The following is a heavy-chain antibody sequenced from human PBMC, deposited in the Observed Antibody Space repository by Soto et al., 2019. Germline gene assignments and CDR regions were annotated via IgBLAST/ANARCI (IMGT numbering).Heavy chain of an antibody. CDR2: INAGNGNT. J-gene: IGHJ6*02. CDR1: GYTFTSYA. V-gene: IGHV1-3*01. CDR3: ARRGTARVPGTSNYYYYGMDV. Sequence: ASVKVSCKASGYTFTSYAMHWVRQAPGQRLEWMGWINAGNGNTKYSQKFQGRVTITRDTSASTAYMELSSLRSEDTAVYYCARRGTARVPGTSNYYYYGMDVWGQGTTVTVSS. D-gene: IGHD5-18*01.